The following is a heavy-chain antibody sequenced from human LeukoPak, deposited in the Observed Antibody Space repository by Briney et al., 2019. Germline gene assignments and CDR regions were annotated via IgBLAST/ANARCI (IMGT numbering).Heavy chain of an antibody. CDR2: IKQDGSEK. Sequence: GGSLRLSCAASGFTFSSYWMSWVRQAPGKGLEWVANIKQDGSEKYYVDSAKGRFTISRDNAKNSLYLQMNSLRAEDTAVYYCARDGRWLQFLFDYWGQGTLVTVSS. CDR1: GFTFSSYW. CDR3: ARDGRWLQFLFDY. J-gene: IGHJ4*02. D-gene: IGHD5-24*01. V-gene: IGHV3-7*01.